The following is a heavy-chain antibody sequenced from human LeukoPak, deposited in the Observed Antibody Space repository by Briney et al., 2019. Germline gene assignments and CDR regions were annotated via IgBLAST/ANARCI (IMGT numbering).Heavy chain of an antibody. CDR2: ISGSGGST. CDR3: ANLIVATKGRSEFDY. V-gene: IGHV3-23*01. D-gene: IGHD5-12*01. J-gene: IGHJ4*02. CDR1: GFTFSSYA. Sequence: AGGSLRLSCAASGFTFSSYAMSWVRQAPGKGQEWVSAISGSGGSTYYADSVKGRFTSSRDNSKNTLYLQMNSLRAEDTAVYYCANLIVATKGRSEFDYWGQGTLVTVSS.